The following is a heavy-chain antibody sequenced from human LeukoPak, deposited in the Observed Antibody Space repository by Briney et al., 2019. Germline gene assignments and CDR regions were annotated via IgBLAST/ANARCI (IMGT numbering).Heavy chain of an antibody. CDR3: ARVGVTLVGATTNFDY. Sequence: PGGSLRLSCAASGFTFSSYSMNWVRQAPGKGLEWVSSISSSSSYIYYADSVKGRFTISRDNAKNSLYLQMNSLRAEDTAVYYCARVGVTLVGATTNFDYWGQGTLVTVSS. CDR1: GFTFSSYS. J-gene: IGHJ4*02. CDR2: ISSSSSYI. V-gene: IGHV3-21*01. D-gene: IGHD1-26*01.